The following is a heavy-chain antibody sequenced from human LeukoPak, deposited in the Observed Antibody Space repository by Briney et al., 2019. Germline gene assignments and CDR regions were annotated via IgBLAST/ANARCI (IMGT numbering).Heavy chain of an antibody. V-gene: IGHV1-24*01. CDR2: YEPEDGET. CDR3: ATRTVPTAIHSALDI. Sequence: ASVKVSCKSSEYTLSVLPIHWVRQAPGKGLECMGGYEPEDGETFYTQEFQGRVTMTEDISTDTAYMELSSLRSDDTAMYYCATRTVPTAIHSALDIWGQGTMVTVSS. D-gene: IGHD2-2*02. J-gene: IGHJ3*02. CDR1: EYTLSVLP.